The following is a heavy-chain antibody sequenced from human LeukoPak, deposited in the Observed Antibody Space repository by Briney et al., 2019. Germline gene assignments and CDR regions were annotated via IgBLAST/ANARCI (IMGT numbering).Heavy chain of an antibody. CDR3: AREDAFDI. J-gene: IGHJ3*02. CDR2: INHSGST. V-gene: IGHV4-34*01. CDR1: GESFSGYY. Sequence: SETLSLTCAVYGESFSGYYWSWIRQPPGKGLEWIGEINHSGSTNYNPSLKSRVTISVDTSKNQFSLKLSSVTAADTAVYYCAREDAFDIWGQGTMVTVSS.